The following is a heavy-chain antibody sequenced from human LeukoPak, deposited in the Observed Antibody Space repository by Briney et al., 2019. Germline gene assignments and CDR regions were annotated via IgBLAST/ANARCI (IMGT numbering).Heavy chain of an antibody. D-gene: IGHD5-18*01. CDR1: GGSISGYY. CDR3: AGRLTYSYAIDY. Sequence: PSETLSLTCTVSGGSISGYYWNWIRQPPGKGLEWIGHIYYSGSSSYNPSLSSRVTISVDTSKNQFSLRLSSVTAADTAMYYCAGRLTYSYAIDYWGPGTLVTVSS. J-gene: IGHJ4*02. V-gene: IGHV4-59*01. CDR2: IYYSGSS.